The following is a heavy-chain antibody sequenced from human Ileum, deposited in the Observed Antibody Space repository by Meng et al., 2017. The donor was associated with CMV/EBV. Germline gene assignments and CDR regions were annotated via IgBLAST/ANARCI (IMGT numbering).Heavy chain of an antibody. V-gene: IGHV4-61*02. D-gene: IGHD6-13*01. CDR2: IYTSGST. CDR3: ARGFSSWSIDY. Sequence: QVQLQESGPGLVKPSQTLSLTCTVSGGSISSGSYYWSWIRQPAGKGLEWIGRIYTSGSTNYNPSLKSRVTISVDTSKNQFSLKLSSVTAADTAVYYCARGFSSWSIDYWGQGTLVTVSS. CDR1: GGSISSGSYY. J-gene: IGHJ4*02.